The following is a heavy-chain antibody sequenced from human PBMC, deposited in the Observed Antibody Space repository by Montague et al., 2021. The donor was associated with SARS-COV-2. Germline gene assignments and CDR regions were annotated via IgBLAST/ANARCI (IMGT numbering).Heavy chain of an antibody. CDR1: GGSISSHF. Sequence: SETLSLTCTVSGGSISSHFCSWVRLPPGKGLEWIGYINYNGGTNXXPSLKRRVTVSVDTTKNQFSLKVTSVIAADTAVDYCARATTVRGAVNGFDPWGQGTQVIVSS. J-gene: IGHJ5*02. CDR2: INYNGGT. D-gene: IGHD3-10*01. CDR3: ARATTVRGAVNGFDP. V-gene: IGHV4-59*11.